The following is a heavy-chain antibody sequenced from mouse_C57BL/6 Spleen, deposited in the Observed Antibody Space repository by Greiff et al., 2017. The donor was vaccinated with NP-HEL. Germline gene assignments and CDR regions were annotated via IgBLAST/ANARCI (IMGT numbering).Heavy chain of an antibody. V-gene: IGHV8-12*01. CDR2: IYWDDDK. CDR1: GFSLSTSGMG. Sequence: QVTLKESGPGILQSSQTLSLTCSFSGFSLSTSGMGVSWIRQPSGKGLEWLAHIYWDDDKRYNPSPKSRLTISKDTSRNQVFLKITSVDTADTATYYCAPRRDYDGDYYAMDYWGQGTSVTVSS. D-gene: IGHD2-4*01. CDR3: APRRDYDGDYYAMDY. J-gene: IGHJ4*01.